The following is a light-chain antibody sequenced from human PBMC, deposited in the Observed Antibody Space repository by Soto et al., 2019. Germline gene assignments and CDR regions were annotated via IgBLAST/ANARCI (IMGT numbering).Light chain of an antibody. CDR1: QNLDFN. CDR3: QQYHDWWWP. J-gene: IGKJ1*01. Sequence: EVVMTQAPATLSVSPLETAALCCMASQNLDFNLAWFQQKPGQPPRLLMYGASTRASGIPARFSGSGSGTEFTLTISRLQSEDFAVYYCQQYHDWWWPFGQGTKVDIK. V-gene: IGKV3-15*01. CDR2: GAS.